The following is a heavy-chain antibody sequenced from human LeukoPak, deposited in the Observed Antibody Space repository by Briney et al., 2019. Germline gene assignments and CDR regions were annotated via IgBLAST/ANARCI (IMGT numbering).Heavy chain of an antibody. J-gene: IGHJ4*02. V-gene: IGHV1-3*01. Sequence: ASVKVSCKASGYTFTSYAIHWVRQAPGQRLEWMGWISAGNGNTKYSQNFQGRVTFISNTSATTAFMELGSLRSEDVAVYYCARDSGSGGNDYWGQGTLVTVSS. CDR1: GYTFTSYA. CDR3: ARDSGSGGNDY. D-gene: IGHD1-26*01. CDR2: ISAGNGNT.